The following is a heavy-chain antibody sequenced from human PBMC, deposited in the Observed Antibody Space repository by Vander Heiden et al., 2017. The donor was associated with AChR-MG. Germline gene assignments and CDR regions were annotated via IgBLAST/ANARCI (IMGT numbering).Heavy chain of an antibody. V-gene: IGHV4-34*01. CDR3: ARVRGDTAMVVNWFDP. CDR2: INHSGST. CDR1: GGSFSGYY. Sequence: QVQLQQWGAGLLKPSETLSPTCAVYGGSFSGYYWSWIRQPPGKGLEWIGEINHSGSTNYNPSLKSRVTISVDTSKNQFSLKLSSVTAADTAVYYCARVRGDTAMVVNWFDPWGQGTLVTVSS. D-gene: IGHD5-18*01. J-gene: IGHJ5*02.